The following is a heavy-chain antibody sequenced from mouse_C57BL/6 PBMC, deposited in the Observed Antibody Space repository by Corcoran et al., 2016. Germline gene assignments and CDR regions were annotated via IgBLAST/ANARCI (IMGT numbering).Heavy chain of an antibody. Sequence: DVQFQESGPGLVKPSQSLSLTCSVTGYSITSGYYWNCIRQFPGNKLEWMGYISYDGSNNYNPSLKNRISITRDTSKNQFFLKLNSVTTEDTATYYCASYYYGSSHPMDYWGQGTSVTVSS. D-gene: IGHD1-1*01. V-gene: IGHV3-6*01. J-gene: IGHJ4*01. CDR3: ASYYYGSSHPMDY. CDR1: GYSITSGYY. CDR2: ISYDGSN.